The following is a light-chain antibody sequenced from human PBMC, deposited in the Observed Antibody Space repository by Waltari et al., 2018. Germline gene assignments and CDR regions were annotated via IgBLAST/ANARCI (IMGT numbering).Light chain of an antibody. V-gene: IGLV1-44*01. CDR2: SNN. Sequence: QSVVTQPPSASGTPGQRVTMSCSGSSSNIGTYAVTWYQQLPGTAPQLLIYSNNELPSGVPDRFAGSKSVTSASLAISGLQSEDEADYYCAAWDDSLNGPVFGTGTKVTVL. CDR3: AAWDDSLNGPV. J-gene: IGLJ1*01. CDR1: SSNIGTYA.